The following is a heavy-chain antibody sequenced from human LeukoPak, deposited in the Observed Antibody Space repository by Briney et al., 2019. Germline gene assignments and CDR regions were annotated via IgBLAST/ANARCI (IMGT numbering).Heavy chain of an antibody. D-gene: IGHD1-26*01. Sequence: ASVKVSCKASGYTFTSYDINWVRQATGQGLEWMGWMNPNSGNTGYAQKFQGRVTITRNTSISTAYMELSSLRSEDTAVYYCARRRDLSGSYFGWFDPWGQGTLVTVSS. V-gene: IGHV1-8*03. CDR3: ARRRDLSGSYFGWFDP. CDR1: GYTFTSYD. CDR2: MNPNSGNT. J-gene: IGHJ5*02.